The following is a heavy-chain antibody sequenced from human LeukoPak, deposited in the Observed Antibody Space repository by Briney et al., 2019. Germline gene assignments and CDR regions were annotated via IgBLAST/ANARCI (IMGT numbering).Heavy chain of an antibody. CDR2: ISGSGGST. CDR3: AKDGYGGVAAAGDFDY. J-gene: IGHJ4*02. CDR1: GFTFSSDA. D-gene: IGHD6-13*01. V-gene: IGHV3-23*01. Sequence: PGRSLRLSWAASGFTFSSDAMSWVRQAPGKGLEWVSAISGSGGSTYYADSVKGRFTISRDNSKNTLYLQMNSLRAEDTAVYYCAKDGYGGVAAAGDFDYWGQGTLVTASS.